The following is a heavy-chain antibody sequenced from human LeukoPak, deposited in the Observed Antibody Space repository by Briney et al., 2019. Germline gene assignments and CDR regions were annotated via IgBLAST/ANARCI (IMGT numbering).Heavy chain of an antibody. D-gene: IGHD3-10*01. J-gene: IGHJ5*02. CDR1: GGSISSSSHY. CDR3: ASEVRGLFDP. Sequence: SETLSLTCTVSGGSISSSSHYWGWIRQPPGKGLEWIGSIYYSGSTYYNPSLKSRVTISVDTSKNQFSLKLSSVTAADTAVYYCASEVRGLFDPWGQGTLVTVSS. CDR2: IYYSGST. V-gene: IGHV4-39*07.